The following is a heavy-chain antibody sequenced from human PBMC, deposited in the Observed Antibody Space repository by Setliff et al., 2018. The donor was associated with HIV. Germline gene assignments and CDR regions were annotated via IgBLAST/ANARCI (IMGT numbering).Heavy chain of an antibody. V-gene: IGHV1-2*02. J-gene: IGHJ5*02. CDR3: AINLDSKVLRYFYWQVNGHLFDP. CDR1: GYTFTDYY. CDR2: MNPYSGVT. Sequence: ASVKVSCKSSGYTFTDYYVHWFRQAPGQGPEWMGFMNPYSGVTKYAQKFQGRVTMTREASIRPAYMELGRLALDDSAVYYCAINLDSKVLRYFYWQVNGHLFDPCGQGTQGT. D-gene: IGHD3-9*01.